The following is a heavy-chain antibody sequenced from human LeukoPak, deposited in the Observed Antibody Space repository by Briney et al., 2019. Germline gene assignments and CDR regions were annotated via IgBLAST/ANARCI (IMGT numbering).Heavy chain of an antibody. CDR1: GGSISTSSYY. CDR3: ARHRWMEVYGSGSYYVDY. Sequence: PSETLSLTCTVSGGSISTSSYYWGWIRQPPGKGLEWIGSIYHSRSTYYNASLKSRATISADTSKNQFSLKLSSVTAADTAVYYCARHRWMEVYGSGSYYVDYWGQGTLVTVSS. D-gene: IGHD3-10*01. CDR2: IYHSRST. V-gene: IGHV4-39*01. J-gene: IGHJ4*02.